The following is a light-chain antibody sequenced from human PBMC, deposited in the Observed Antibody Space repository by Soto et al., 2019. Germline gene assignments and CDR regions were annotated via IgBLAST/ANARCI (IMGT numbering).Light chain of an antibody. J-gene: IGLJ3*02. CDR1: SSDVGGYNY. CDR3: QSYDNNLSGSWV. Sequence: QSALTQPRSVSGSPGQSVTLSCTGTSSDVGGYNYVSWYQQHPGKAPKLVIDDVNKRPSGVPDRFSGSRSGNTASLTISGLQAEDEADYYCQSYDNNLSGSWVFGGGTKLTVL. CDR2: DVN. V-gene: IGLV2-11*01.